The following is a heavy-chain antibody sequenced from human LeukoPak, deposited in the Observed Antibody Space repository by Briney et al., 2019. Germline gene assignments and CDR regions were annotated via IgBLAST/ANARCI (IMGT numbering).Heavy chain of an antibody. CDR2: IGTAGDT. CDR1: GFTFSSYD. J-gene: IGHJ4*02. D-gene: IGHD3-22*01. V-gene: IGHV3-13*01. Sequence: PGGSLRLSCAASGFTFSSYDMHWVRQATGKGLEWVSAIGTAGDTYYPGSVKGRFTISRENAKNSLYLQMNSLRAGDTAVYYCARSGYYYRYFDYWGQGTLVTVSS. CDR3: ARSGYYYRYFDY.